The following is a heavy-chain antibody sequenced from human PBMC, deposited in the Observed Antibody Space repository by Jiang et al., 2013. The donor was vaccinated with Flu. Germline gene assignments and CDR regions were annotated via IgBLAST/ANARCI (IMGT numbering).Heavy chain of an antibody. CDR1: GFTLSRFW. D-gene: IGHD2-15*01. CDR2: INTDGSST. V-gene: IGHV3-74*01. CDR3: ARDWIQGYCSGGSCPLDY. J-gene: IGHJ4*02. Sequence: VQLVESGGDLVQPGGSLRLSCAVSGFTLSRFWMHWVRQAPGKGLVWVSRINTDGSSTSYADSVEGRFTISRDNAKNSLYLQMNSLRVEDTAVYYCARDWIQGYCSGGSCPLDYWGQGTLVTVSS.